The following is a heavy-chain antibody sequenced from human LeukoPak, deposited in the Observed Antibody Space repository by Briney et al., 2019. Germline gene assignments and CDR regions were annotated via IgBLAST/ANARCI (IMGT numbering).Heavy chain of an antibody. CDR1: GFTFSSYE. J-gene: IGHJ4*02. CDR2: ISSSGSTI. Sequence: QPGGSLRLSCAASGFTFSSYEMNWVRQAPGKGLEWVSYISSSGSTIYYADSVKGRFTISRDNAKNSLYLQMNSLRAADTAVYYCAREDRYYGSGSHFDYWGQGTLVTVSS. V-gene: IGHV3-48*03. CDR3: AREDRYYGSGSHFDY. D-gene: IGHD3-10*01.